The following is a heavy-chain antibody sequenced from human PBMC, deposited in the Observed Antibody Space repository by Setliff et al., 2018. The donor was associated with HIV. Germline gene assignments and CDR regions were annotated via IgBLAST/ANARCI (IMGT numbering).Heavy chain of an antibody. J-gene: IGHJ5*01. V-gene: IGHV4-59*01. CDR3: ARGNYYNLWADPFDF. CDR2: IYYSGST. D-gene: IGHD3-3*01. Sequence: LSLTCAVYGGSFSGYYWSWIRQPPGKGLEWIGNIYYSGSTSYNPSFKSRVTISVDTSNNQFSLDLSSMTAADTAVYYCARGNYYNLWADPFDFWGQGTLVTVSS. CDR1: GGSFSGYY.